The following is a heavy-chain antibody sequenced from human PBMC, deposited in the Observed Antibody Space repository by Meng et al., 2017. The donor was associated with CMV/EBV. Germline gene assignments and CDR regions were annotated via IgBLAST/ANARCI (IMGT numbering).Heavy chain of an antibody. CDR1: GFTFSSYS. Sequence: GGSLRLSCAASGFTFSSYSRNWVRQAPGKGLEWVSSISSSSYIYYADSVKGRFTISRDNAKNSLYLQMNSLRAEDTAVYYCARDPYGTTVTTGDFQHWGQGTLVTVSS. CDR3: ARDPYGTTVTTGDFQH. V-gene: IGHV3-21*01. J-gene: IGHJ1*01. D-gene: IGHD4-17*01. CDR2: ISSSSYI.